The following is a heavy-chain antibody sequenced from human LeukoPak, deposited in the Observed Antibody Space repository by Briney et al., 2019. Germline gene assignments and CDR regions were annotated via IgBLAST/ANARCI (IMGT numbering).Heavy chain of an antibody. CDR2: IFPGDSDT. V-gene: IGHV5-51*01. D-gene: IGHD3-10*01. CDR1: GYIFTRYW. J-gene: IGHJ4*02. CDR3: ARHGSGSYYPDY. Sequence: GESLKISCKSSGYIFTRYWIGWVRQLPGKDMEWMGIIFPGDSDTRYSPSFQGQVTISADKSTSTAYLQWSSLKASDTALYYCARHGSGSYYPDYWGQGTLVTVSS.